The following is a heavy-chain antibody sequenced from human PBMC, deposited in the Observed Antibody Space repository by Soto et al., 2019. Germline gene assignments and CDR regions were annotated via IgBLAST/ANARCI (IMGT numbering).Heavy chain of an antibody. CDR3: ARHGTAVAGRKRYFDY. V-gene: IGHV5-51*01. CDR1: GYSFTSYW. Sequence: GESLKISCKGFGYSFTSYWIGWVRQMPGKGLEWMGVIFPGDSDIRYSPSFQGQVTISADKSITTAYLQWNSLKASDTAMYYCARHGTAVAGRKRYFDYWGQGTLVTVS. J-gene: IGHJ4*02. D-gene: IGHD6-19*01. CDR2: IFPGDSDI.